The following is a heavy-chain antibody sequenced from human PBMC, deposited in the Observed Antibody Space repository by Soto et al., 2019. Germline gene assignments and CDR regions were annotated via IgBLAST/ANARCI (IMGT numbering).Heavy chain of an antibody. J-gene: IGHJ3*02. CDR3: THYRVSSSRAFDI. CDR1: GFTFSNAW. D-gene: IGHD6-6*01. CDR2: IKSKTDGGTT. V-gene: IGHV3-15*01. Sequence: GGSLRLSCAASGFTFSNAWMSWVRQAPGKGLEWVGRIKSKTDGGTTDYAAPVKGRFTISRDDSKNTLYLQMNSLKTEDTAVYYCTHYRVSSSRAFDIWGKGTMVTVSS.